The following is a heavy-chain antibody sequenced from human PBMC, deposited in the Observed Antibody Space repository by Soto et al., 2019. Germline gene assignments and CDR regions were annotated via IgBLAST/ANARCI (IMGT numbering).Heavy chain of an antibody. CDR3: ATFLGAPGAFDI. CDR2: TRNKANSYTT. J-gene: IGHJ3*02. V-gene: IGHV3-72*01. Sequence: PGGSLRLSGAASGFIFIGHYMDLVRQAPGKGLEWVGRTRNKANSYTTEYAASVKGRFTISRDDSKNSLYLQMNSLKTEDTAVYYCATFLGAPGAFDIWGQGTMVTVS. CDR1: GFIFIGHY.